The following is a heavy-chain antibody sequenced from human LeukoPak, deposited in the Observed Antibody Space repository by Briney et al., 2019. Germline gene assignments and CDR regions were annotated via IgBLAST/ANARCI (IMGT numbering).Heavy chain of an antibody. J-gene: IGHJ4*02. CDR1: GGSINGYY. Sequence: PSETLCLTCTVSGGSINGYYWSWIRQPPGKGLEWIGYIRYSGTTNYSPSLKSRATISVDTSKNQFSLNLISVTAADTAIYYCARVSSGGYFHTYYFDYWGQGTLVTVSS. CDR3: ARVSSGGYFHTYYFDY. D-gene: IGHD3-22*01. CDR2: IRYSGTT. V-gene: IGHV4-59*01.